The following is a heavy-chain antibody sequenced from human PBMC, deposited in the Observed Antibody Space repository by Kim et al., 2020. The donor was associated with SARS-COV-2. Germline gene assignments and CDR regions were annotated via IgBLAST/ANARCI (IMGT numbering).Heavy chain of an antibody. Sequence: ASVKVSCKASGYTFTGYYMHWVRQAPGQGLEWMGRINPNSGGTNYAQKFQGRVTMTRDTSISTAYMELSRLRSDDTAVYYCARDPGIGYYDFWSGYYTDSYWFDPWGQGTLVTVSS. CDR3: ARDPGIGYYDFWSGYYTDSYWFDP. CDR2: INPNSGGT. J-gene: IGHJ5*02. V-gene: IGHV1-2*06. D-gene: IGHD3-3*01. CDR1: GYTFTGYY.